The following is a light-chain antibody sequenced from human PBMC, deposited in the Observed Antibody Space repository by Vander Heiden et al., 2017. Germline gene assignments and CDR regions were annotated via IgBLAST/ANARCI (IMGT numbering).Light chain of an antibody. Sequence: SSVLTQPPSVSVAPGQTARITWGGNNIGSKNVNWYQQKPGQAPVLIVYDDRDRPSGIPERISGSNSGNTATLTISRVEAGDEADYYCQVWDRSSDHRVFGGGTKLTVL. CDR1: NIGSKN. J-gene: IGLJ3*02. V-gene: IGLV3-21*02. CDR3: QVWDRSSDHRV. CDR2: DDR.